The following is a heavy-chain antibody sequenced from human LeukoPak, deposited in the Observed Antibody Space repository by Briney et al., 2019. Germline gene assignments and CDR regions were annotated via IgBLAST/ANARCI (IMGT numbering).Heavy chain of an antibody. CDR3: AREIDSSGWYYFDY. V-gene: IGHV1-3*01. J-gene: IGHJ4*02. CDR2: INAGNGNT. CDR1: GYTYTSCA. Sequence: ASVKVSCKASGYTYTSCAMHWVRQAPGQRLEWMGWINAGNGNTKYSQKFQGRVTITRDTSASTAYMELSSLRSEDTAVYYCAREIDSSGWYYFDYWGQETLVTVSS. D-gene: IGHD6-19*01.